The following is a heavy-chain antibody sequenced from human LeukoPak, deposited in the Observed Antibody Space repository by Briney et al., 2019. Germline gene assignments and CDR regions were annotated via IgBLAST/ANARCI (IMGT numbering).Heavy chain of an antibody. D-gene: IGHD5-12*01. CDR2: INHSGST. J-gene: IGHJ4*02. V-gene: IGHV4-34*01. Sequence: SETLSLTCAVYGGSFSGYYWSWIRQPPGKGLEWIGEINHSGSTNYNPSLKSRVTISVDTSKNQFSLKLSSVTAADTAVYYCARSGYSGYDYYDYWGQGTLVTVSS. CDR3: ARSGYSGYDYYDY. CDR1: GGSFSGYY.